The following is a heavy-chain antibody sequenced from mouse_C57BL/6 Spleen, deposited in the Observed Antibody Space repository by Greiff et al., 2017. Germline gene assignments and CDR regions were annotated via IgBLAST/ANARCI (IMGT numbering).Heavy chain of an antibody. V-gene: IGHV1-54*01. D-gene: IGHD3-1*01. CDR3: ARSGGGRYFDY. CDR1: GYAFTNYL. Sequence: QVQLQQSGAELVRPGTSVKVSCKASGYAFTNYLIEWVKQRPGQGLEWIGVINPGSGGTNYNEKFKGKATLTADKSSSTAYMQLSSLTSEDSAVYFCARSGGGRYFDYWGQGTTLTVSS. J-gene: IGHJ2*01. CDR2: INPGSGGT.